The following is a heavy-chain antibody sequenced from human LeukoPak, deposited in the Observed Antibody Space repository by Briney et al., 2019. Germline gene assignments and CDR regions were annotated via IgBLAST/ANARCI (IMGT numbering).Heavy chain of an antibody. CDR3: ARGLNDSSL. CDR1: GGSFSGYY. J-gene: IGHJ4*02. Sequence: SETLSLTCAVYGGSFSGYYWSWIRQPPGKGLEWIGEINHSGSTNYNPSLKSRVTISVDTPKNQFSLKLSSVTAADTAVYYCARGLNDSSLWGQGTLVTVFS. D-gene: IGHD3-22*01. CDR2: INHSGST. V-gene: IGHV4-34*01.